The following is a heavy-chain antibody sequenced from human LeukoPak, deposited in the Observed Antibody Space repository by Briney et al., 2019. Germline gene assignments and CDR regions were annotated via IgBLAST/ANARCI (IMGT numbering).Heavy chain of an antibody. V-gene: IGHV4-38-2*01. D-gene: IGHD2-8*01. Sequence: SETLSLTCVVSGSSISSGNYWGWIRQPPGKGLQWIGSIYHSETTFYNPSLTSRVVMSVDTSKNQFSLRLNSMAVADTAVYYCARLELGSCIDGGCSYYFPYWGQGMLVTVSS. CDR1: GSSISSGNY. CDR2: IYHSETT. J-gene: IGHJ4*02. CDR3: ARLELGSCIDGGCSYYFPY.